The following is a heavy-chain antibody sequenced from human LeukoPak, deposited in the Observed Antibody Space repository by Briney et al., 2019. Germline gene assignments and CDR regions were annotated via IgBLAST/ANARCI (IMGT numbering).Heavy chain of an antibody. CDR1: GFTFSSYG. Sequence: GGSLRLSCAASGFTFSSYGMHWVRQAPGKGLEWVAVISYDGSNKYYGDSVKGRFTISRDNSKYTLSLQMNSLRAEDTAVYYCARDLQLWRWGQGTLVTVTS. J-gene: IGHJ4*02. V-gene: IGHV3-30*03. D-gene: IGHD5-18*01. CDR3: ARDLQLWR. CDR2: ISYDGSNK.